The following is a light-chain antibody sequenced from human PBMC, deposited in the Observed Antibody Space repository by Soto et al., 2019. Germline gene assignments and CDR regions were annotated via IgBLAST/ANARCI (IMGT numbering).Light chain of an antibody. CDR2: AAS. Sequence: DIQMTQSPSSLSASVGERVTITCRASQSISSYLNWYQQNPGKAPKLLIYAASSLQSGVPSRFSGSGSGTDFTLTISSLQPEDFATYYCQQSYSTLYTFGQGTKLEIK. CDR3: QQSYSTLYT. J-gene: IGKJ2*01. V-gene: IGKV1-39*01. CDR1: QSISSY.